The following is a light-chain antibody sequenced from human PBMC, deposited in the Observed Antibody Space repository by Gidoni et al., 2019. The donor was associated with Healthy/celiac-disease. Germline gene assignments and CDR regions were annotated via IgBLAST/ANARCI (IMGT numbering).Light chain of an antibody. CDR3: SSYTTSNTHVV. V-gene: IGLV2-14*01. J-gene: IGLJ2*01. CDR1: SSDVGGYNY. Sequence: QSALTQPASVSGSPGQSITISCTGTSSDVGGYNYVSWYQQHPGKAPKLMIDEVSDRPSEVPDRFSGSKSGNTASLTISGLQAEDEADYYCSSYTTSNTHVVFGGGTKLTVL. CDR2: EVS.